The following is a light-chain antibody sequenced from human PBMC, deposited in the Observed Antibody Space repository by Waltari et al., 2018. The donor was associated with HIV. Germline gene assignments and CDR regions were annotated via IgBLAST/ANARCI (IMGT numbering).Light chain of an antibody. Sequence: QSVLSQPPSASGTPGQRVTISCSGSTSNIGSNYVSWFQQFPGTTPKLLSFTNNQRPSGVPERFSGSKSGTSASLAISGLRSEDEGDYYCAAWDDSLSGQGVFGTGTKVTVL. CDR2: TNN. CDR1: TSNIGSNY. V-gene: IGLV1-47*01. J-gene: IGLJ1*01. CDR3: AAWDDSLSGQGV.